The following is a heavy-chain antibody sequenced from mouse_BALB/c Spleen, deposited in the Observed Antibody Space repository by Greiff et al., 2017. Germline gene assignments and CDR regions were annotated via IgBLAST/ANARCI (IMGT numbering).Heavy chain of an antibody. J-gene: IGHJ4*01. CDR1: GFTFTDYY. CDR2: IRNKANGYTT. CDR3: ARDLTSFYAMDY. V-gene: IGHV7-3*02. Sequence: EVKLMESGGGLVQPGGSLRLSCATSGFTFTDYYMSWVRQPPGKALEWLGFIRNKANGYTTEYSASVKGRFTISRDNSQSILYLQMNTLSAEDSATYYCARDLTSFYAMDYWGQGTSVTVSS.